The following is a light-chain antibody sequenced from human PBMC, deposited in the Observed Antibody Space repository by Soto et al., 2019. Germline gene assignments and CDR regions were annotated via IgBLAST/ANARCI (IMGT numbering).Light chain of an antibody. J-gene: IGKJ2*01. V-gene: IGKV3-11*01. CDR3: QQRSNWPYT. CDR2: DAS. CDR1: QSVSTY. Sequence: EIVLTQSPATLSLSPGERATLYCRASQSVSTYLAWYQQKPGQAPRLLIYDASNRATGVPARFSGSGSGTDFTLTIPSLEPEDFAVYYCQQRSNWPYTFGQGTKLEFK.